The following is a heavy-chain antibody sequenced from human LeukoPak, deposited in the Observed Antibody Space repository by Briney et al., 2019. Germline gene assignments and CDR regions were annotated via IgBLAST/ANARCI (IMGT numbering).Heavy chain of an antibody. Sequence: ASVKVSCKVSGYTLTELSMHWVRQAPGKGLEWMGGFDPEDGETIYAQKFQGRVTMTEDTSTDTAYMELSSLRSEDTAVYYCATVLGPGSMVRGVMGYYYYGMDVWGQRTTVTVSS. J-gene: IGHJ6*02. V-gene: IGHV1-24*01. CDR3: ATVLGPGSMVRGVMGYYYYGMDV. D-gene: IGHD3-10*01. CDR1: GYTLTELS. CDR2: FDPEDGET.